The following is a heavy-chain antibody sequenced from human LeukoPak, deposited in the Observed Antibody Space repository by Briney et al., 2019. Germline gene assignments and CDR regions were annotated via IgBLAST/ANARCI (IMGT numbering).Heavy chain of an antibody. V-gene: IGHV1-18*01. Sequence: ASVKVSCKASGYTFTSYGISWVRQAPGQGLEWMGWISAYNGNTNYAQKLQGRVTMTTDTSTSTAYMELRSLRSEDTAVYYCARVTILELGTSRGYFDYWGQGTLVTVSS. D-gene: IGHD3-3*01. CDR1: GYTFTSYG. J-gene: IGHJ4*02. CDR3: ARVTILELGTSRGYFDY. CDR2: ISAYNGNT.